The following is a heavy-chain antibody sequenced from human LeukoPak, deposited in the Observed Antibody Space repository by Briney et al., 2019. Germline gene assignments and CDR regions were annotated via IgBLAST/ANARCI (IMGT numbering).Heavy chain of an antibody. J-gene: IGHJ4*02. V-gene: IGHV4-39*01. CDR1: GGSISSSYYY. CDR3: ARGLDWNRPFDY. D-gene: IGHD1/OR15-1a*01. Sequence: PSETLSLTCTVSGGSISSSYYYWGWIRQPPGKGLEWIGSIYYSGSTYYNPSLKSRVTISVDTSKNQFSLKLRSVTAADTAVYYCARGLDWNRPFDYWGQGTLVTVSS. CDR2: IYYSGST.